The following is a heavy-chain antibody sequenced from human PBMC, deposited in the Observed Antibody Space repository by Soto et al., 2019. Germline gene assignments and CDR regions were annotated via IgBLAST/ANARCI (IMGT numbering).Heavy chain of an antibody. J-gene: IGHJ4*02. V-gene: IGHV4-39*01. CDR3: ARRIAATGQTFDY. CDR1: GGSISSSTYY. Sequence: SETLSLTCTVSGGSISSSTYYWGWIRQPPGKGLEWIGNIYYTGSTYYNPSLKSRVTISVDTSKNQFSLKLSSVTAADTAVYYCARRIAATGQTFDYWGQGALVTVSS. D-gene: IGHD6-13*01. CDR2: IYYTGST.